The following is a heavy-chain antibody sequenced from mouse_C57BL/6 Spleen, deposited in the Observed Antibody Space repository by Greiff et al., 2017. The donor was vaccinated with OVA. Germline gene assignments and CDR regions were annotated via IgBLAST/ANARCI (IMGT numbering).Heavy chain of an antibody. CDR1: GYAFSNSW. V-gene: IGHV1-82*01. J-gene: IGHJ3*01. D-gene: IGHD1-1*01. CDR3: ARSETTVPYFAY. CDR2: IYPSDGDT. Sequence: QVQLQQPGPELVKPGASVKISCKASGYAFSNSWMNWVKQRPGQGLEWIGRIYPSDGDTNYNGKFKGKATLTVDTSSSPAYMQRSSLTSEDSAVYYCARSETTVPYFAYWGQGTTVTVSA.